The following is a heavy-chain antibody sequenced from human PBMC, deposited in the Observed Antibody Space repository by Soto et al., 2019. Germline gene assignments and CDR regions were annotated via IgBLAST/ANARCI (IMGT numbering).Heavy chain of an antibody. CDR1: GGSISSSSYY. CDR3: ARQHPSRQKFDS. CDR2: IYYSGST. Sequence: QLQLQESGPGLVKPSETLSLTCTVSGGSISSSSYYWGWIRQPPGKGLEWIGSIYYSGSTYYNPSLKSRVTISVDTSKNQFSLKLSSVTAADTAVYYCARQHPSRQKFDSWGQVTLVTVSS. V-gene: IGHV4-39*01. J-gene: IGHJ4*02.